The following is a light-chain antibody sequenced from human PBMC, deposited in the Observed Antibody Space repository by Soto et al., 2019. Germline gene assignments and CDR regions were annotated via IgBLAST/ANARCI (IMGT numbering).Light chain of an antibody. CDR3: QQRSTWPLFT. CDR2: YAS. Sequence: VLTQSPATLFLSPGERATLSCRASQTVSRYLAWYQQKPGQAPRLLIYYASNRATGTPARFSGSGSGTYYTLTISSLEPEDFAVYYCQQRSTWPLFTFGGGTKVEI. V-gene: IGKV3-11*01. J-gene: IGKJ4*01. CDR1: QTVSRY.